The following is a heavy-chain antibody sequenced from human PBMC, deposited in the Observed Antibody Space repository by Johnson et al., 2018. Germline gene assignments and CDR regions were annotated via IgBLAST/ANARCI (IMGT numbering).Heavy chain of an antibody. CDR2: ISWNSDSI. CDR3: AKACLPDSSGYHDAVHI. V-gene: IGHV3-9*01. CDR1: GFTFVNYA. J-gene: IGHJ3*02. Sequence: VQLVEAGGGLVKPGGSLRLSCAASGFTFVNYALHWVRPAPGKGLEWVSGISWNSDSIGCPDSVKGRITISRDNAKNSLYLRMNSLKAEDTAVYYCAKACLPDSSGYHDAVHIWGQGTMVIVSS. D-gene: IGHD3-22*01.